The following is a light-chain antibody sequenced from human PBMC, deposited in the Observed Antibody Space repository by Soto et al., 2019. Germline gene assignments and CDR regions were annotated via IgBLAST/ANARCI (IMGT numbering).Light chain of an antibody. V-gene: IGKV3-11*01. CDR2: DAS. CDR3: QQYNNWPPWT. Sequence: EIVLTQSPATLPLSPGERATLSCRASQSVSRYLAWYQQKPGQAPRLLIYDASNRATGIPARFSGSGSGTDFTLTISSLQSEDSAVYYCQQYNNWPPWTFGQGTKVDIK. CDR1: QSVSRY. J-gene: IGKJ1*01.